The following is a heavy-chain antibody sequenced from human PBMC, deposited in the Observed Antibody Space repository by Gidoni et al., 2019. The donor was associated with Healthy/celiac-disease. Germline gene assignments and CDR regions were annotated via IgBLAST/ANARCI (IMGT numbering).Heavy chain of an antibody. CDR3: AKDYDILTGYDSFVGGTLDY. Sequence: EVQLLESGGGLVQPGGSLNLSCAASGSTFSSYAMCWVRQAPGKGLEWVSAISGSGGSTYYADSVKGRFTISRDNSKNTLYLQMNSLRAEDTAVYYCAKDYDILTGYDSFVGGTLDYWGQGTLVTVSS. D-gene: IGHD3-9*01. V-gene: IGHV3-23*01. CDR2: ISGSGGST. J-gene: IGHJ4*02. CDR1: GSTFSSYA.